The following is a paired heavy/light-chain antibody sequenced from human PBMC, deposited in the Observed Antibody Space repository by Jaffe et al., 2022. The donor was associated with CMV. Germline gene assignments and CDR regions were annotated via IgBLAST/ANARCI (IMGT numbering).Light chain of an antibody. CDR3: QQYYSIPLT. V-gene: IGKV1-NL1*01. CDR1: QGISKS. CDR2: AAS. J-gene: IGKJ4*01. Sequence: DIQMTQSPTSLSPSVGDRVTLTCRASQGISKSLAWYQQKPGKVPKLLVYAASRLETGVPSRFSGSGSGTDYTLTISSLQPEDSATYYCQQYYSIPLTFGGGTKVEIK.
Heavy chain of an antibody. Sequence: QVQLQQWGAGLLKPSETLSLTCAVYGGSFSGYYWNWIRQPPGKGLEWIGEINHSGGTNYNPSLKSRVTILVDRSKNQFSLKLSSVTAADTAVYYCAKVEAQTRNPHGPWGQGTLVTVSS. CDR3: AKVEAQTRNPHGP. CDR1: GGSFSGYY. V-gene: IGHV4-34*01. J-gene: IGHJ4*02. CDR2: INHSGGT.